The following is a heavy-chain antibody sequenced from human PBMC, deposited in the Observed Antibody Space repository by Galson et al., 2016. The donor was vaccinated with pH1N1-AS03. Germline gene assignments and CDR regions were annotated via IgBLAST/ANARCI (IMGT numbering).Heavy chain of an antibody. Sequence: SVKVSCKASGYIFINYAMHWVRQGPGQRLEWMGWINADNGDTEYSQNFQGRVTITRDTSASTAYMEVISLTSEDTAVYYRARGDSGYNWPLDYWGQGTLVTVSS. CDR1: GYIFINYA. V-gene: IGHV1-3*01. CDR3: ARGDSGYNWPLDY. D-gene: IGHD5-12*01. CDR2: INADNGDT. J-gene: IGHJ4*02.